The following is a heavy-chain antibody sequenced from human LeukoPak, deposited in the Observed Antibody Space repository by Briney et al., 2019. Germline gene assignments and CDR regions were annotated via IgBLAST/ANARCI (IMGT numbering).Heavy chain of an antibody. CDR3: ARTYDVEAFDI. CDR2: INPNSGGT. J-gene: IGHJ3*02. CDR1: GYTFTGYY. D-gene: IGHD3-3*01. V-gene: IGHV1-2*02. Sequence: ASVKVSCKASGYTFTGYYMHWVRQAPGQGLEWMGWINPNSGGTSFAQKFQGRVTMTRDTSISTAYMELSRLRSDDTAVYYCARTYDVEAFDIWGQGTMVTVSS.